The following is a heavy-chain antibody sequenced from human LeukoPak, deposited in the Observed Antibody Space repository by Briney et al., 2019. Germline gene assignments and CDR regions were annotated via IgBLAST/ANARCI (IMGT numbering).Heavy chain of an antibody. CDR2: INPNSGGT. D-gene: IGHD3-16*02. CDR3: ARDNPEEDYVWGSYRYNWFDP. CDR1: GYTFTGYY. Sequence: GASVKVSCKASGYTFTGYYMHWVRQAPGQGLEWMGWINPNSGGTNYAQKFQGWVTMTRDTSISTAYMELSRLRSDDTAVYYCARDNPEEDYVWGSYRYNWFDPWGQGTLVTVSS. V-gene: IGHV1-2*04. J-gene: IGHJ5*02.